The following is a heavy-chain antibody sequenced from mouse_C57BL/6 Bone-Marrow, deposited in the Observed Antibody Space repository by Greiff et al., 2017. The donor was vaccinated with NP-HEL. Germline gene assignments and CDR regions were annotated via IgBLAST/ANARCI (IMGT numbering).Heavy chain of an antibody. CDR3: TGNSNYGAMDY. V-gene: IGHV1-15*01. D-gene: IGHD2-5*01. Sequence: VQLQQSGAELVRPGASVTLSCKASGYTFTDYEMHWVKQTPVHGLEWIGAIDPETGGTAYNQKFKGKAILTADQSSSTAYMELRSLTSEDSAVYYCTGNSNYGAMDYWGQGTSVTVSS. CDR1: GYTFTDYE. CDR2: IDPETGGT. J-gene: IGHJ4*01.